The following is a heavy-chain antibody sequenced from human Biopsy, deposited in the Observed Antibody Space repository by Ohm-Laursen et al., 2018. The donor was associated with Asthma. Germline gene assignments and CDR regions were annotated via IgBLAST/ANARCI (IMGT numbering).Heavy chain of an antibody. D-gene: IGHD2-21*01. J-gene: IGHJ4*02. CDR3: VKDHSAGYYYFDD. CDR2: IATDGSNK. CDR1: GFTFSSYS. V-gene: IGHV3-64D*08. Sequence: LSLTCAAPGFTFSSYSMHWVRQAPGRGPEYVSFIATDGSNKFYADSVKGRFTVSRDNSKHTLYLHTTGLRADDTGVYYCVKDHSAGYYYFDDWGQGAQVTVSS.